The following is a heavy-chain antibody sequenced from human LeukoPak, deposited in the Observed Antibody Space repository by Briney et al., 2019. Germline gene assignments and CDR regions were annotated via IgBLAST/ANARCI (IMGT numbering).Heavy chain of an antibody. D-gene: IGHD1-26*01. V-gene: IGHV3-9*01. J-gene: IGHJ4*02. CDR1: GFTFDDYA. Sequence: GGSLRLSCAASGFTFDDYAMHWVRQAPGKGLEWVSGINWNSANVGFADSVKGRFSVSRDNAKSSVYLQLNSLRVDDTALYYCAKDVGPIVGATSAFDFWGLGTLVTVSS. CDR3: AKDVGPIVGATSAFDF. CDR2: INWNSANV.